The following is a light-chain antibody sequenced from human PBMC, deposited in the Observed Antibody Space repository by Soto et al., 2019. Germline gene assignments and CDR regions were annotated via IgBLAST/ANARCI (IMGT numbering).Light chain of an antibody. V-gene: IGLV1-44*01. J-gene: IGLJ1*01. CDR2: NNN. CDR1: SSNIGSNT. Sequence: QSVLTQPPSASGTPGQRVTISCSGSSSNIGSNTVNWYQQLPGTAPKLLIYNNNQRPSGVPDRFSGSKSGTSASLAISGLQSEDEADYYCAAWDASLNGLVSGTGTKVTVL. CDR3: AAWDASLNGLV.